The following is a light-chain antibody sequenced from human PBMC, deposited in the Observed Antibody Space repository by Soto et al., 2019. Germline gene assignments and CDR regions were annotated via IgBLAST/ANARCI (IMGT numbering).Light chain of an antibody. Sequence: QAVVTQPPSVSGAPGQRVTVSCTWSSSNIGAGYDVHWYQQLPGRAPKLLIYGNTNRPSGVPDPFSGSKSGTSASLAITGLQAEDEADYYCLSFDSSLSVVFGGGTPLTVL. CDR1: SSNIGAGYD. CDR2: GNT. J-gene: IGLJ2*01. V-gene: IGLV1-40*01. CDR3: LSFDSSLSVV.